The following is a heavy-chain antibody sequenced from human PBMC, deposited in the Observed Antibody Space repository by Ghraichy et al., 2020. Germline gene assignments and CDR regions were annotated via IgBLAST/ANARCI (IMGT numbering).Heavy chain of an antibody. V-gene: IGHV3-73*01. CDR1: GFTFSGSA. J-gene: IGHJ6*03. CDR3: TRAEIAAAGGVCYMDV. D-gene: IGHD6-13*01. CDR2: IRSKANSYAT. Sequence: GESLNISCAASGFTFSGSAMHWVRQASGKGLEWVGRIRSKANSYATAYAASVKGRFTISRDDSKNTAYLQMNSLKTEDTAVYYCTRAEIAAAGGVCYMDVWGKGTTVTVSS.